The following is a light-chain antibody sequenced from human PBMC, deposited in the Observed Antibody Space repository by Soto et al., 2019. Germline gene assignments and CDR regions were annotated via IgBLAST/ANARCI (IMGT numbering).Light chain of an antibody. V-gene: IGLV3-21*04. CDR2: YDS. CDR1: NIGSKS. J-gene: IGLJ2*01. Sequence: SYELTQPPSVSVAPRRTARITCGGNNIGSKSVHWYQQKPGQAPVLVIYYDSDRPSGIPERFSGSNSGNTATLTISRVEAGDEADYYCQVWDSSSAQAVFGGGTKLTVL. CDR3: QVWDSSSAQAV.